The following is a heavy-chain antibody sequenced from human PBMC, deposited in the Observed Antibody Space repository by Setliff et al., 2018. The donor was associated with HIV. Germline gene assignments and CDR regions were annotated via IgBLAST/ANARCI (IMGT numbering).Heavy chain of an antibody. Sequence: GESLKISCKGSGYSFTSYWIGWVRQMPGKGLEWMGIIYPGDSDTRYSPSFQGQVTISADKSISTTYLQWSSLEASDTAMYYCASLSGYSGDAFDVWGQGTMVTVSS. CDR3: ASLSGYSGDAFDV. D-gene: IGHD3-22*01. CDR1: GYSFTSYW. V-gene: IGHV5-51*01. CDR2: IYPGDSDT. J-gene: IGHJ3*01.